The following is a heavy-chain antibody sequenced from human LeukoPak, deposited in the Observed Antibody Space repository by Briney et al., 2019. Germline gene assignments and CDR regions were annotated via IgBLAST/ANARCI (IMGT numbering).Heavy chain of an antibody. D-gene: IGHD5-18*01. CDR1: GAYISSSY. Sequence: SETLSLTCNVSGAYISSSYWSWIRQPPGKGLEWIGYIYYTGRTSYSPSLRRRVSMSADTSKNQISLKLSSVTAADTAVYYCARGQYSPTTRNTAMVSRRAFDIWGQGTMVTVSS. CDR2: IYYTGRT. J-gene: IGHJ3*02. V-gene: IGHV4-59*01. CDR3: ARGQYSPTTRNTAMVSRRAFDI.